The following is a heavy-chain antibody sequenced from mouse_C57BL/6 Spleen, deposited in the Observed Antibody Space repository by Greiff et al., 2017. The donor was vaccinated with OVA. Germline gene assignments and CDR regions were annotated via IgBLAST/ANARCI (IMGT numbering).Heavy chain of an antibody. CDR1: GYTFTSYW. CDR2: IYPSDSET. D-gene: IGHD2-3*01. Sequence: VQLQQPGAELVRPGSSVKLSCKASGYTFTSYWMDWVKQRPGQGLEWIGNIYPSDSETHYNQKFKDKATLTVDKSSSTAYMQLSSLTSEDSAVYYCARYGYYPFAYWGQGTLVTVSA. J-gene: IGHJ3*01. CDR3: ARYGYYPFAY. V-gene: IGHV1-61*01.